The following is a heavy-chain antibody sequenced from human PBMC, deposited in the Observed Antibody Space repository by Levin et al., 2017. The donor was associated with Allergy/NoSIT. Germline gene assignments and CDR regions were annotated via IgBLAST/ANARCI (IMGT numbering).Heavy chain of an antibody. CDR2: INPSAGSP. D-gene: IGHD2-15*01. Sequence: ASVKVSCKASGYTFTNYYLHWVRQAPGQGLEWVGIINPSAGSPGYAQKFQGRITLTRDRSTSTVYMELSSLKSEDTAVYFCARGTSIACSGRTCYRPEIDFWGQGTLVTVSS. CDR3: ARGTSIACSGRTCYRPEIDF. J-gene: IGHJ4*02. V-gene: IGHV1-46*01. CDR1: GYTFTNYY.